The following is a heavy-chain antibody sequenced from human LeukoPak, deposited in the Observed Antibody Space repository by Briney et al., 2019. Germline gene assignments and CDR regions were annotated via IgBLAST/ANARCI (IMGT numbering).Heavy chain of an antibody. CDR2: INHSGST. J-gene: IGHJ4*02. D-gene: IGHD2-8*01. CDR3: ARATPSMLGGFFFNY. V-gene: IGHV4-34*01. Sequence: SETLSLTCAVYGGSFSGYYWSWIRQPPGKGLEWIGEINHSGSTNYNPSLKSRVTITVDTSKNQFSLKLSSVTAADTAVYYCARATPSMLGGFFFNYWGQGTLVTVSS. CDR1: GGSFSGYY.